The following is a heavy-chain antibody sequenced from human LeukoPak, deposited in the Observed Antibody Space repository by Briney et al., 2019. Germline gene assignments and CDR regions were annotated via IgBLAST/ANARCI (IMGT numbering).Heavy chain of an antibody. D-gene: IGHD3-22*01. CDR2: INPNSGAT. J-gene: IGHJ4*02. CDR3: ARDQNYFDTTNYYGIDY. CDR1: GYSFTGYY. V-gene: IGHV1-2*02. Sequence: ASVKVSCKASGYSFTGYYIHWVRQAPGQGLEWVGWINPNSGATNYAQKFQDRVTMTRDTSISKAYMELSRLRSDDTAVYLCARDQNYFDTTNYYGIDYWGQGTLVTVSS.